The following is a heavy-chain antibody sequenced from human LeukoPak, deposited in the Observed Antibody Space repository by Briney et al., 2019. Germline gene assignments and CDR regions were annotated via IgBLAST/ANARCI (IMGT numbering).Heavy chain of an antibody. CDR2: IRSKVYGGTT. CDR1: GFTFGDYA. Sequence: GGSLRLSCTGSGFTFGDYAMTWVRQAPGKGLEWVGFIRSKVYGGTTEYAASVKGRFIISRDDSKSIADLQMYSLKTEDTAVYYCARDKGVTAAGTYAFDIWGQGTLVTVSS. J-gene: IGHJ3*02. CDR3: ARDKGVTAAGTYAFDI. D-gene: IGHD6-13*01. V-gene: IGHV3-49*04.